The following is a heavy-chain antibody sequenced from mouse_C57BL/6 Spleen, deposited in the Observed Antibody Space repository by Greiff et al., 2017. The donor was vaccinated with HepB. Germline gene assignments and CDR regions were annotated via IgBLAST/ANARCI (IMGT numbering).Heavy chain of an antibody. Sequence: EVQLQESGGGLVQPGGSLSLSCAASGFTFTDYYMSWVRQPPGKALEWLGFIRNKANGYTTEYSASVKGRFTISRDKSQNILYLQMNALRAEDSATSYCAGQLGFDYWGQGTTLTVSS. CDR1: GFTFTDYY. D-gene: IGHD4-1*02. CDR2: IRNKANGYTT. J-gene: IGHJ2*01. V-gene: IGHV7-3*01. CDR3: AGQLGFDY.